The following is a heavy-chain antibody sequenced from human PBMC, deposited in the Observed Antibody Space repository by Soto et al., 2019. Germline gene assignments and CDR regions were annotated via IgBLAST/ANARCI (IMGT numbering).Heavy chain of an antibody. CDR3: ARERLAVAGTLNDY. J-gene: IGHJ4*02. CDR2: ISAYNGNT. CDR1: GYTFTSYG. Sequence: ASVKLSCKDSGYTFTSYGISWVRQAPGQGLEWMGWISAYNGNTNYAQKLQGRVTMTTDTSTSTAYMELRSLRSDDTAVYYCARERLAVAGTLNDYWGQGTLVTVSS. V-gene: IGHV1-18*01. D-gene: IGHD6-19*01.